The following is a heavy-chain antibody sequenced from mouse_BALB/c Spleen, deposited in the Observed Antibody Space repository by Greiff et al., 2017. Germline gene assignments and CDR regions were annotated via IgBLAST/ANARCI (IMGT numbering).Heavy chain of an antibody. CDR1: GYTFSSYW. CDR3: VYYGDAMDY. Sequence: QVQLKQSGAELMKPGASVKISCKATGYTFSSYWIEWVKQRPGHGLEWIGEILPGSGSTNYNEKFKGKATFTADTSSHTAYMQLSSLTSEDSAVYYSVYYGDAMDYWGQGTSVTVSS. V-gene: IGHV1-9*01. D-gene: IGHD2-13*01. CDR2: ILPGSGST. J-gene: IGHJ4*01.